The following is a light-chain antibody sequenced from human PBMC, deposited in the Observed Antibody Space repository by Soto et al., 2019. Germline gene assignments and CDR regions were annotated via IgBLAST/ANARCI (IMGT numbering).Light chain of an antibody. V-gene: IGLV2-14*01. CDR1: SSDVGGYNY. CDR2: EVS. CDR3: SSYISSSTVV. J-gene: IGLJ2*01. Sequence: QSVLTQPASVSGSPGQSITISCTGTSSDVGGYNYVSWYQQHPGKAPKLMIYEVSNRPSGVSNRFSGSKSGNTASLTISGLQAEDEADYYSSSYISSSTVVFGGGTKLTVL.